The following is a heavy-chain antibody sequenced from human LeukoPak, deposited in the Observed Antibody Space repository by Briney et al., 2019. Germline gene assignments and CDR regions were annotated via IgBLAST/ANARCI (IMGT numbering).Heavy chain of an antibody. D-gene: IGHD6-19*01. CDR3: ARIGSGWYWDY. CDR1: GFTFSSYA. V-gene: IGHV3-23*01. J-gene: IGHJ4*02. Sequence: PGGSLRLSCAASGFTFSSYAMSWVRQAPGKGLEWVSAISGSGGSTHYADSVKGRFTISRDNAKNSLYLQMNSLRAEDTAVYYCARIGSGWYWDYWGQGTLVTVSS. CDR2: ISGSGGST.